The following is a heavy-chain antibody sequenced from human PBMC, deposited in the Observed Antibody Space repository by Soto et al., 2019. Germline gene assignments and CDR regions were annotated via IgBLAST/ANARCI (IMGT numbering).Heavy chain of an antibody. Sequence: GGSLRLSCAASGFTFSSYAMSWVRQAPGKGLEWVSAISGSGGSTYYADSVKGRFNISRDNSKHTLYLQMNSLRAEDRAVYYCAKGRYIKTGRSWYLGQGTLVTVS. CDR2: ISGSGGST. CDR1: GFTFSSYA. D-gene: IGHD6-13*01. J-gene: IGHJ4*02. V-gene: IGHV3-23*01. CDR3: AKGRYIKTGRSWY.